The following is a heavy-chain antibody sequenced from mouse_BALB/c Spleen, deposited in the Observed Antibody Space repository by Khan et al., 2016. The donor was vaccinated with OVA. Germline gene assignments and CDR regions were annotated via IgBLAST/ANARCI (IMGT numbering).Heavy chain of an antibody. CDR2: ISSDGSHT. J-gene: IGHJ3*01. D-gene: IGHD2-4*01. V-gene: IGHV5-6*01. CDR3: ARHETTMILFAY. CDR1: GFTFSSYG. Sequence: EVELVESGRDLVKPGGSLKLSCTASGFTFSSYGMSWVRQTPDKRLEWVATISSDGSHTNYPDSVKGRFTFSRDNANNTPYMQIRSLTSEDTAMYYCARHETTMILFAYWGQGTLVTVSA.